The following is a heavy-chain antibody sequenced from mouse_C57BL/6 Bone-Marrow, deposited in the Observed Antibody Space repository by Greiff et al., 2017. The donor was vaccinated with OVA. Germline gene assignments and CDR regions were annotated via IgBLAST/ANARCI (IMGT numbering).Heavy chain of an antibody. CDR3: ARIRGYAMDD. V-gene: IGHV1-54*01. Sequence: VQLQQSGAELVRPGTSVKVSCKASGYAFTNYLIEWVKQRPGQGLEWIGVINPGSGGTNYNEKFKGKATLTADKSSSTAYMQLSSLTSEDAAVYVCARIRGYAMDDWGQGTSVTVSS. CDR1: GYAFTNYL. CDR2: INPGSGGT. J-gene: IGHJ4*01.